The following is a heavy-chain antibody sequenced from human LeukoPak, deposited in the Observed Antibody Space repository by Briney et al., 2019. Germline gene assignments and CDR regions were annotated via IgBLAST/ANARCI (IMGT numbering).Heavy chain of an antibody. V-gene: IGHV4-34*01. CDR3: ARHQGVVDL. CDR1: GGSFSGFF. CDR2: INHSGST. Sequence: SETLSLTCAVYGGSFSGFFWTWIRRPPGKGLEWIGEINHSGSTNYNPSLKSRVTISVDTSKNQFSLKLSSVTVADTVVYYCARHQGVVDLWGRGSLVTVSS. J-gene: IGHJ2*01. D-gene: IGHD3-3*01.